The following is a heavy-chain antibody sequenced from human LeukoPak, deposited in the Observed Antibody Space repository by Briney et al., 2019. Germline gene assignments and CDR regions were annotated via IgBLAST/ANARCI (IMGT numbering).Heavy chain of an antibody. J-gene: IGHJ4*02. D-gene: IGHD3-10*01. CDR3: ARVGNYGSGSYLLY. CDR2: INPNSGGT. V-gene: IGHV1-2*02. Sequence: ASVKVSCQASGYSFTGYYMHWVRQAPGQGLEWMGWINPNSGGTNYAQKFQGRVTMTRDTSISTAYMELSRLRSDDTAVYYCARVGNYGSGSYLLYWGQGTLVTVSS. CDR1: GYSFTGYY.